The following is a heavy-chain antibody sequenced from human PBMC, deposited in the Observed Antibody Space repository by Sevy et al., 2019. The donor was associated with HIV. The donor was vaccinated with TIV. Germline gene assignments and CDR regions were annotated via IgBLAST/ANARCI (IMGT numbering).Heavy chain of an antibody. V-gene: IGHV1-18*04. J-gene: IGHJ4*02. Sequence: AAVKVSCKTSGYTFSNYDVIWVRQAPGQGLEWMGWISASNDNTKYAQRLQGRVTMTTDTSSSTAYMELTSLRSDDTAVYYCARKSMIVDFDYWGQGTPVAVSS. D-gene: IGHD3-22*01. CDR1: GYTFSNYD. CDR3: ARKSMIVDFDY. CDR2: ISASNDNT.